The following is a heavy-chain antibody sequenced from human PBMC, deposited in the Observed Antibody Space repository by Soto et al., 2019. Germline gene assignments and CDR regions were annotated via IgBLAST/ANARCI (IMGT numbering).Heavy chain of an antibody. Sequence: QVQLVESGGGAVQPGRSLRLSCAASGFTFDSHGMHWVRQAPGKGLEWVAVISSDGNNKYYADSVKGRFTISRDNLNNILYLRMSSLRAEDTAVSYCAKDLLPTTVNTCGSWGQGTLVTVSS. CDR3: AKDLLPTTVNTCGS. J-gene: IGHJ5*02. D-gene: IGHD4-17*01. CDR1: GFTFDSHG. V-gene: IGHV3-30*18. CDR2: ISSDGNNK.